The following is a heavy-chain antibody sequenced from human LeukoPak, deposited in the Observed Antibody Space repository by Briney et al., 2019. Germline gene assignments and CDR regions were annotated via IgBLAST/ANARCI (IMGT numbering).Heavy chain of an antibody. Sequence: GASVKVSCKASGYTFTSYDINWVRQATGQGLEWMGWMNPNSGNTGYAQKFQGRVTMTRNTSISTAYMELSSLRSEDTAVYYCANKLHSERSYEFDYWGQGTLVTVSS. CDR2: MNPNSGNT. V-gene: IGHV1-8*01. D-gene: IGHD1-26*01. CDR3: ANKLHSERSYEFDY. J-gene: IGHJ4*02. CDR1: GYTFTSYD.